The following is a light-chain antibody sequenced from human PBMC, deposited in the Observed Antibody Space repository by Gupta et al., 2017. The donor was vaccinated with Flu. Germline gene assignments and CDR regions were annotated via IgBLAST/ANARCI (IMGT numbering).Light chain of an antibody. V-gene: IGLV3-21*02. CDR3: QVWDRSSDHVV. J-gene: IGLJ2*01. Sequence: SYVLTQPPSASVAPGQTARITWGGNNIGSKSVHWYQQKPGTAPVLVVYDDSVRPSGIPERFSGSNSGNTATMTITRVEAGDEADYYCQVWDRSSDHVVFGGGTKLTVL. CDR1: NIGSKS. CDR2: DDS.